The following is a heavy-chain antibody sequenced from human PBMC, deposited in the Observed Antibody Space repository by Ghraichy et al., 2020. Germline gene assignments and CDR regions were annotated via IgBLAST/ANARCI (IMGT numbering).Heavy chain of an antibody. D-gene: IGHD6-19*01. CDR3: ARGSGWISEY. Sequence: ESLNISCAASGFTFSSYWMTWVRQAPGKGLEWVANIKQDGTEMYYVDSVAGRFTISRDNAKNSLFLEMSSLRDEDTALYFCARGSGWISEYWGQGTLVTVSS. V-gene: IGHV3-7*03. CDR1: GFTFSSYW. CDR2: IKQDGTEM. J-gene: IGHJ4*02.